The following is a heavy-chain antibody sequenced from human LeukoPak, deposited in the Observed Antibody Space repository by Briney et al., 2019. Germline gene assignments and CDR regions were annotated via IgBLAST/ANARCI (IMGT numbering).Heavy chain of an antibody. CDR3: AKGYSSGWSGFSAFDY. CDR2: ISGSGGST. CDR1: GFTFSSYA. D-gene: IGHD6-19*01. V-gene: IGHV3-23*01. J-gene: IGHJ4*02. Sequence: GGSLRLSCAASGFTFSSYAMHWVRQAPGKGLEWVSAISGSGGSTYYADSVKGRFTISRDNSKNTLYLQMNSLRAEDTAVYYCAKGYSSGWSGFSAFDYWGQGTLVTVSS.